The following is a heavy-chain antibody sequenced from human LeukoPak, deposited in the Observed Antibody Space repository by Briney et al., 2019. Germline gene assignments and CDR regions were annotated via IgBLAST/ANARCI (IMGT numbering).Heavy chain of an antibody. J-gene: IGHJ5*02. V-gene: IGHV3-23*01. CDR2: VSGGGTT. Sequence: GGSLRLSCAASGLTFSTYGMRWVRQATGKGLEWISAVSGGGTTSYADSVRGRFAISRDNSKNTLYLQMNSLRAEDTAVYYCAQEDSEGGPNWFDPWGQGALVAVSS. CDR3: AQEDSEGGPNWFDP. D-gene: IGHD1-14*01. CDR1: GLTFSTYG.